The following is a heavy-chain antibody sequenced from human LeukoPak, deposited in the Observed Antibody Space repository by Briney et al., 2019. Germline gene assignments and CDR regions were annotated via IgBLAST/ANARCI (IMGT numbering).Heavy chain of an antibody. CDR1: GGSFSDYY. CDR2: IIHSGST. Sequence: PSETLSLTCAVYGGSFSDYYWNWIRQSPGKGLEWIGEIIHSGSTNYNPSLKSRVTMSLVTSKHQFSLKLSSVTAADTAVYYCARNWDGAIDYWGQGTLVTVSS. D-gene: IGHD4/OR15-4a*01. V-gene: IGHV4-34*12. CDR3: ARNWDGAIDY. J-gene: IGHJ4*02.